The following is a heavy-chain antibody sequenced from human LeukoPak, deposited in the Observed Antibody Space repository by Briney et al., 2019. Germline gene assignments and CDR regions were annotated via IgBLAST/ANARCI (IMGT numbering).Heavy chain of an antibody. CDR1: GGSISSSSYY. Sequence: SETLSLTCTVSGGSISSSSYYWGWIRQPPGKGLEWIGYIYYSGSTNYNPSLKSRVTISVDTSKNQFSLKLSSVTAADTAVYYCARAPGSAYYDFWSGYYSDAFDIWGQGTMVTVSS. V-gene: IGHV4-61*05. J-gene: IGHJ3*02. CDR2: IYYSGST. CDR3: ARAPGSAYYDFWSGYYSDAFDI. D-gene: IGHD3-3*01.